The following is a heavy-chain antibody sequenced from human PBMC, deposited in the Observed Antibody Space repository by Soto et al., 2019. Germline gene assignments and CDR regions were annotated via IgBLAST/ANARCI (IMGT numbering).Heavy chain of an antibody. Sequence: PGGSLRLSCVGSGFNFNAYGMHWVRQGPGQGLEWLAIIWNDGSNEYYADSVKGRFSISRDNAKKTVYLQMNNLRAEDTAVYYCARDDTGGGLPYYLDSWGQGNLVTVSS. J-gene: IGHJ4*02. CDR3: ARDDTGGGLPYYLDS. CDR2: IWNDGSNE. CDR1: GFNFNAYG. V-gene: IGHV3-33*01. D-gene: IGHD2-8*02.